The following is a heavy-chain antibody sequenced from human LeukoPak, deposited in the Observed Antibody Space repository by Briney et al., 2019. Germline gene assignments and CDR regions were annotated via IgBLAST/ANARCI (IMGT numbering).Heavy chain of an antibody. CDR3: AKELVSSSWYGDAFDT. V-gene: IGHV3-30*02. CDR2: IRYDGSNK. Sequence: PGGSLRLSCAASGFTFSSYGMHWVRQAPGKGLEWVAFIRYDGSNKYYADSVKGRFTISRDNSKNTLYLQMNSLRAEDTAVYYCAKELVSSSWYGDAFDTWGQGTMVTVSS. D-gene: IGHD6-13*01. CDR1: GFTFSSYG. J-gene: IGHJ3*02.